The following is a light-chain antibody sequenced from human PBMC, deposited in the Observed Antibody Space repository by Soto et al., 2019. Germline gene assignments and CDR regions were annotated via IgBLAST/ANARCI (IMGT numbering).Light chain of an antibody. V-gene: IGKV3-20*01. CDR1: QSVSSMF. J-gene: IGKJ1*01. Sequence: EIVLTQSPGALSLSPGERATLSCRASQSVSSMFLGWYQQRPGQAPRLLIYGASNRATGIPDRFSGSGSGTDFTLTISRLEPQDFAVYYCLQYGNSPWTFGQGTKVEI. CDR2: GAS. CDR3: LQYGNSPWT.